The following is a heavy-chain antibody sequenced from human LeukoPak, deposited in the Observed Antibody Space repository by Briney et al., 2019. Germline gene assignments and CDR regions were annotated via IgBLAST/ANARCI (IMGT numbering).Heavy chain of an antibody. D-gene: IGHD6-13*01. CDR3: ASGRAAAFDY. Sequence: SEALSLTCAVYGGSFSGYYWSWIRQPPGKGLEWIGEINHSGSTNYNPSLKSRVTISVDTSKNQFSLKLSSVTAADTAVYYCASGRAAAFDYWGQGTLVTVSS. J-gene: IGHJ4*02. V-gene: IGHV4-34*01. CDR1: GGSFSGYY. CDR2: INHSGST.